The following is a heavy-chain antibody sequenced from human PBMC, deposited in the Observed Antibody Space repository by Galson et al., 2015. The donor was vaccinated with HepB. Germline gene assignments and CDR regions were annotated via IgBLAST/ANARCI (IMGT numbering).Heavy chain of an antibody. Sequence: SLRLSCAASGFTFSSYSMNWVRQAPGKGLEWVSYISSNSITIYHADSVKSRFTISRDNAQNSLYLQMNSLRDEDTGVYYCARDRDSGDWGYFDLWGRGTLVTVSS. V-gene: IGHV3-48*02. CDR2: ISSNSITI. CDR1: GFTFSSYS. CDR3: ARDRDSGDWGYFDL. D-gene: IGHD4-17*01. J-gene: IGHJ2*01.